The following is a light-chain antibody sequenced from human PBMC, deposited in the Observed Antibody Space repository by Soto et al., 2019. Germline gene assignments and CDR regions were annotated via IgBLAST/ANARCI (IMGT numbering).Light chain of an antibody. CDR1: SRDVGNYNY. Sequence: QSVLTQPRSVSGSPGQSVTISCSGTSRDVGNYNYVSWYQQHPGRAPKLMIYDVSNRPSGISNRFSGSKSGNTASLTISGLQAEDEADYYCSSYTSSVTPYYVFGRGTKVTVL. CDR3: SSYTSSVTPYYV. CDR2: DVS. J-gene: IGLJ1*01. V-gene: IGLV2-14*01.